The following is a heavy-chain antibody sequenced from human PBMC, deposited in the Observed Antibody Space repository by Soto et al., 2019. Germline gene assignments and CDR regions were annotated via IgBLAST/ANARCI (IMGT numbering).Heavy chain of an antibody. D-gene: IGHD5-18*01. CDR1: GFTLSSYG. J-gene: IGHJ4*02. V-gene: IGHV3-30*18. CDR2: MSYDGNKK. CDR3: AKGLSVIQEWIIDGH. Sequence: QPGGSLRLSCAVSGFTLSSYGIHWVRQAPGKGLEWVAFMSYDGNKKYYADSVKGRFTISRDNSKNTLYLQMDSLRAEDTAVYYCAKGLSVIQEWIIDGHWGQGTQVTVSS.